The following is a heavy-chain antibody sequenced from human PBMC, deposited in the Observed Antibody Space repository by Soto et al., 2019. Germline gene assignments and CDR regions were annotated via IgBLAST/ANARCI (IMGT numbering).Heavy chain of an antibody. J-gene: IGHJ3*02. D-gene: IGHD2-15*01. CDR3: ARGIGSGPQHDAFDI. CDR2: TRNKANSYTT. V-gene: IGHV3-72*01. CDR1: GFTFSDHY. Sequence: GGSLRLSCAASGFTFSDHYMDWVRQAPGKGLEWVGRTRNKANSYTTEYAASVKGRFTISRDDSKNSLYLQMNSLKTEDTAVYYCARGIGSGPQHDAFDIWGQGTMVTVSS.